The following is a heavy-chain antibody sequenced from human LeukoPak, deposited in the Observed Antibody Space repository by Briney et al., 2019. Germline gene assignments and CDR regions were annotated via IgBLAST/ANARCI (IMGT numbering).Heavy chain of an antibody. CDR2: IIPILGIA. CDR3: ARVRRGGYYSSY. D-gene: IGHD3-22*01. Sequence: GASVKVSCKASGGTFSSYAISWVRQAPGQGLEWMGRIIPILGIANYAQKFQGRVTITADKSTSTAYMELSSLRSEDTAVYYCARVRRGGYYSSYWGQGTLVTVSS. CDR1: GGTFSSYA. J-gene: IGHJ4*02. V-gene: IGHV1-69*04.